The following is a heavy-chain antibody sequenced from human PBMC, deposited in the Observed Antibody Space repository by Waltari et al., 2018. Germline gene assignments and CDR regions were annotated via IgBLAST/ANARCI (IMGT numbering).Heavy chain of an antibody. CDR3: TTFGPGGY. CDR1: GFTFSNAW. V-gene: IGHV3-15*05. D-gene: IGHD3-16*01. Sequence: EVQLVESGGGLVKPGGSLRLSCVASGFTFSNAWMNWVRQAPGQGQEWVGRIKSKKDGGTIVYAAPVKGRFSISIDDSKDTLYLQVNSRKTEDTAVYYCTTFGPGGYWGQGTLVTVSS. CDR2: IKSKKDGGTI. J-gene: IGHJ4*02.